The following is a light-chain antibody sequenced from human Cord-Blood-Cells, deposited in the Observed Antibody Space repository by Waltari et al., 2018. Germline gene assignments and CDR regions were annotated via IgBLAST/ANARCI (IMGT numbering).Light chain of an antibody. J-gene: IGLJ1*01. Sequence: QSALTQPASVSGSPGQSITISCTGTSSAVGGYNYVSWYQQHPGKAPKLMIYDVSNRPSGVSNRFSGSKSGNTASLTISGLQAEDEADYYCSSYTSSSTPNVFGTGTKVTVL. CDR2: DVS. CDR3: SSYTSSSTPNV. CDR1: SSAVGGYNY. V-gene: IGLV2-14*01.